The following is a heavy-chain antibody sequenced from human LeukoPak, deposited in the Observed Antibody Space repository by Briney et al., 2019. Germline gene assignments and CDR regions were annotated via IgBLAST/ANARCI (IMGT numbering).Heavy chain of an antibody. CDR2: INPNSGGT. CDR1: GYTFTGYY. J-gene: IGHJ4*02. Sequence: ASVKVSCKASGYTFTGYYMHWVRQAPGQGLEWMGWINPNSGGTNYAQKFQGRVTMTRDTSISTAYMELSRLRSDDTAVYYCARAGYSSSWYVSFDYWGQGTLVTVSS. CDR3: ARAGYSSSWYVSFDY. V-gene: IGHV1-2*02. D-gene: IGHD6-13*01.